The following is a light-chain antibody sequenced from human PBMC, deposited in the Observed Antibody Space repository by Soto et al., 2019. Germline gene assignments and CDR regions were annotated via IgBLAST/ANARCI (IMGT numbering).Light chain of an antibody. Sequence: EIVMTQSPAPLSVSPGERATLSCRASQSVSNNLVWYQQKPGQAPRLLIYGASTRATGIPGRFSGSGSGTEFTLTISSLQSEDFAVYYCQQYNDWPRTFGQGTKLEIK. V-gene: IGKV3-15*01. J-gene: IGKJ2*01. CDR3: QQYNDWPRT. CDR1: QSVSNN. CDR2: GAS.